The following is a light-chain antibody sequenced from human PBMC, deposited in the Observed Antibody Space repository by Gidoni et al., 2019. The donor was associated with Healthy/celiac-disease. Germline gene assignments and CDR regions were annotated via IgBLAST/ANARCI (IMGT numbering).Light chain of an antibody. CDR1: QSVSSSY. CDR3: QHYGSSSTKT. CDR2: CAS. V-gene: IGKV3-20*01. Sequence: EIVLTQSPGTLSLSPGERATLSCSASQSVSSSYLSCYQQKPGQAPRLLIYCASSRATGIPDRFSGSGSGTDFTLTISRLEPEDFAVYYCQHYGSSSTKTFGQGTKVEIK. J-gene: IGKJ1*01.